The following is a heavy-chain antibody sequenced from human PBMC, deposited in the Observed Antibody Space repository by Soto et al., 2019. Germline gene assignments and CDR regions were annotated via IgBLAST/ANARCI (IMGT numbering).Heavy chain of an antibody. Sequence: QLQLRYSGPGLVKPSETLSLTCTVSGGSIIGSGFHWAWIRQPPGKGLEWIGSIYYSGTANYSPSLKSRLAIDVDTSKNQFSLRLSSVTAADTAVYYCATRSGDYVGWIDPWGQGTRVTVSS. D-gene: IGHD4-17*01. J-gene: IGHJ5*02. CDR3: ATRSGDYVGWIDP. V-gene: IGHV4-39*01. CDR1: GGSIIGSGFH. CDR2: IYYSGTA.